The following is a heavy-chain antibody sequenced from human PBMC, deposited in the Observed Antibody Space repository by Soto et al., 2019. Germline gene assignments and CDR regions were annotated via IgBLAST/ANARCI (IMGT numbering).Heavy chain of an antibody. J-gene: IGHJ5*02. CDR1: GFTFSSYA. CDR3: AREYSSSWRNWFDP. D-gene: IGHD6-13*01. Sequence: QVQLVESGGGVVQPGRSLRLSCAASGFTFSSYARHWVRQAPGKGLEWVAVISYDGSNKYYADSVKGRFTISRDNSKNTLYLQMNSLRAEDTAVYYCAREYSSSWRNWFDPWGQGTLVTVSS. V-gene: IGHV3-30-3*01. CDR2: ISYDGSNK.